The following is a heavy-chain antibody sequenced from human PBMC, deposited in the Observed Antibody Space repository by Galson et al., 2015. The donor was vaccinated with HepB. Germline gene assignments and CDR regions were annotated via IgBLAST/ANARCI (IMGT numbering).Heavy chain of an antibody. J-gene: IGHJ6*02. Sequence: VKVSCKASGYTFTSYAMNWVRQAPGQGLEWMGWINTNTGNPTYAQGFTGRFVFSLDTSVSTAYLQINSLKGEDTAEYYCARERDGLPYGMDVWGQGTTVTVSS. CDR1: GYTFTSYA. CDR3: ARERDGLPYGMDV. CDR2: INTNTGNP. D-gene: IGHD3/OR15-3a*01. V-gene: IGHV7-4-1*02.